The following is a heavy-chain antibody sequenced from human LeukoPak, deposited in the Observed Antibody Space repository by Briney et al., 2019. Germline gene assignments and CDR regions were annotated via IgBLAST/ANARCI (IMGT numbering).Heavy chain of an antibody. CDR3: ARDRGAWSTMSDSFEY. CDR2: ISAYNGNT. CDR1: GYTFSNHG. V-gene: IGHV1-18*01. D-gene: IGHD1-26*01. Sequence: ASVKVSCKASGYTFSNHGISWVRQAPGQGLEWMGWISAYNGNTYYEQNLQDRVTMTRDTSTSTAYMELRSLRSDDTAVYYCARDRGAWSTMSDSFEYWGQGTLVTVSS. J-gene: IGHJ4*02.